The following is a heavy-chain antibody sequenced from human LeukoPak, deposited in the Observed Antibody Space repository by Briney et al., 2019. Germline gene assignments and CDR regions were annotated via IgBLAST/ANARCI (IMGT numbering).Heavy chain of an antibody. CDR3: AKDTRAWGYDSSGYYTSRGFDP. Sequence: TGGSLRLSCAASGFTFSSYGMHWVRQAPGKGLEWVAFIRYDGSNKYYADSVKGRFTISRDNSKNTLYLQMNSLGAEDTAVYYCAKDTRAWGYDSSGYYTSRGFDPWGQGTLVTVSS. J-gene: IGHJ5*02. D-gene: IGHD3-22*01. CDR2: IRYDGSNK. V-gene: IGHV3-30*02. CDR1: GFTFSSYG.